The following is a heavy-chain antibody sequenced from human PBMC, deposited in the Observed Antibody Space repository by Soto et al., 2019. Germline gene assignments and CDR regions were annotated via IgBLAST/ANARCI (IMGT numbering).Heavy chain of an antibody. V-gene: IGHV3-30-3*01. CDR1: GFTFGSYA. J-gene: IGHJ4*02. D-gene: IGHD3-22*01. Sequence: PGGALRLSCAASGFTFGSYAMHWVRQAPGKGLEWVAVISYDGSNKYYADSVKGRFTISRDNSKNTLYLQMNSLRAEDTAVYYCARDPDSSGYYVFDYWGQGTLGTVSS. CDR3: ARDPDSSGYYVFDY. CDR2: ISYDGSNK.